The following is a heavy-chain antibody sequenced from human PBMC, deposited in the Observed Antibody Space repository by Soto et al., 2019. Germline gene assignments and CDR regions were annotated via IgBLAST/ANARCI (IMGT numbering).Heavy chain of an antibody. D-gene: IGHD3-9*01. CDR1: GFPFSSYW. J-gene: IGHJ4*02. Sequence: EVQLVESGGDLVQRGGSLRLSCAASGFPFSSYWMHWVRHTPGKGLDWVARISGDGVTTYYADSGAGRFTVSRDNAKTTLSLQLSGLRAEDTAVYYCAREYYGLLTGYYTDYWGQGTLVSVSS. CDR3: AREYYGLLTGYYTDY. V-gene: IGHV3-74*01. CDR2: ISGDGVTT.